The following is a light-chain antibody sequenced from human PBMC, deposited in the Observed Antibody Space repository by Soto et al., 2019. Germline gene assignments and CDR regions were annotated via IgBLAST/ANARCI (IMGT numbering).Light chain of an antibody. CDR2: AAS. V-gene: IGKV1-12*01. CDR1: QGIRSF. CDR3: QQANTFPLT. Sequence: DIQMTQAASSVSASVVDRVTITCRASQGIRSFLVWYQQKPGKAPKLLIYAASSLQSGVPSRFSGSGSGTDFTLTITDLHPEDFATYYCQQANTFPLTFGGGTKVDIK. J-gene: IGKJ4*01.